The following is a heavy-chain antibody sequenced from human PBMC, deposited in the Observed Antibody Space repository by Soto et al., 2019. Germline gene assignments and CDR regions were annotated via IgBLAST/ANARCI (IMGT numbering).Heavy chain of an antibody. Sequence: ASVKVSCKASGYTFTSYYMHWVRQAPGQGLEWMGIINPRGGSTSYAQKFQGRVTMTRDTSTSTVYMELSSLRSEDTAVYYCAGGVPLNYDFWSGYYRSGSRYYYYGMDVWGQGTTVTVSS. V-gene: IGHV1-46*01. J-gene: IGHJ6*02. D-gene: IGHD3-3*01. CDR3: AGGVPLNYDFWSGYYRSGSRYYYYGMDV. CDR2: INPRGGST. CDR1: GYTFTSYY.